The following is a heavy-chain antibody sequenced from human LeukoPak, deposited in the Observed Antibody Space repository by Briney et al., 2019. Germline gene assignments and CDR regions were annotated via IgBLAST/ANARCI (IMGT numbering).Heavy chain of an antibody. D-gene: IGHD3-16*01. CDR1: KFTFNRYS. V-gene: IGHV3-21*05. J-gene: IGHJ3*01. CDR2: ITNSGSLE. CDR3: ARPAYTAAYDL. Sequence: GGSLRLSCAVSKFTFNRYSINWVRQAPGKGLEWVAHITNSGSLEYYADSVKGRFTISRDNARNSLFLQMNGLRPEDTAVYYCARPAYTAAYDLWGQGTMVTVSS.